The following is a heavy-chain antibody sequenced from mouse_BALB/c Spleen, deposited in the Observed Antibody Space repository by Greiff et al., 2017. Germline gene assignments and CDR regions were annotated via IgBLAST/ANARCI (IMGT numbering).Heavy chain of an antibody. J-gene: IGHJ2*01. CDR2: ISSGGGST. CDR3: ARHYYGSPPYFDY. V-gene: IGHV5-12-1*01. D-gene: IGHD1-1*01. CDR1: GFAFSSYD. Sequence: EVKLQESGGGLVKPGGSLKLSCAASGFAFSSYDMSWVRQTPEKRLEWVAYISSGGGSTYYPDTVKGRFTISRDNAKNTLYLQMSSLKSEDTAMYYCARHYYGSPPYFDYWGQGTTLTVSS.